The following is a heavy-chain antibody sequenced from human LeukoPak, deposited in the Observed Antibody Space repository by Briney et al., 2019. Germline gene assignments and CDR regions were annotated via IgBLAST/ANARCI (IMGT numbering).Heavy chain of an antibody. J-gene: IGHJ6*03. CDR1: GYTFTSYY. Sequence: SVKVSCKASGYTFTSYYMHWVRQAPGQGLEWMGGIIPKFGTPNYAQKFQGRVTITADESARTAYMELSSLRSEDTAVYYCAKAAGGGYYYYYYMDVWGKGTTVTISS. CDR3: AKAAGGGYYYYYYMDV. V-gene: IGHV1-69*13. CDR2: IIPKFGTP. D-gene: IGHD3-16*01.